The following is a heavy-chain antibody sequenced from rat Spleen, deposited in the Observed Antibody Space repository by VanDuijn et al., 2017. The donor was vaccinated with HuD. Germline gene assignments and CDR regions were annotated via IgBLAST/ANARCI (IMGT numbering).Heavy chain of an antibody. V-gene: IGHV5-22*01. Sequence: EVQLVESGGGLVQPGRSLKLSCAASGFTFSTFPMAWVRQAPKKGLEWVGSISYEGSSTYYGDSVKGRFTISRDNAKSTLYLQMNSLRSEDTATYYCARQDYGYGAYWYFDFWGPGTMVTVSS. CDR3: ARQDYGYGAYWYFDF. CDR2: ISYEGSST. D-gene: IGHD1-7*01. CDR1: GFTFSTFP. J-gene: IGHJ1*01.